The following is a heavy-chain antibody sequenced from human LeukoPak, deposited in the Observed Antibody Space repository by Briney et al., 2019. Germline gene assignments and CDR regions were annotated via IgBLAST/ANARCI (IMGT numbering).Heavy chain of an antibody. J-gene: IGHJ4*02. CDR3: ARIPIAASADY. CDR2: IYPDNSDT. Sequence: GESLQISCKGSGYTFTSYWIGWVRQLPGKGLEWVGIIYPDNSDTRHSPSFQGQVTISADTSISTAYLQWSSLKASDTAMYFCARIPIAASADYWGQGTLVTVSS. V-gene: IGHV5-51*01. CDR1: GYTFTSYW. D-gene: IGHD6-13*01.